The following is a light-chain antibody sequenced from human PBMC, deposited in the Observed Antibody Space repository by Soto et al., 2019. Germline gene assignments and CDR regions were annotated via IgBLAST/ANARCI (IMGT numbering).Light chain of an antibody. Sequence: IQMTQSPSSLSASVGDRVTITCRASESISHWLAWYQVKTGKVPKLLIYDAFILERGVPSRFSGSGFRTDFTLTITSLQPDDFAKYYCQQYNATSYTFGPGTKLDMK. V-gene: IGKV1-5*01. CDR3: QQYNATSYT. CDR1: ESISHW. CDR2: DAF. J-gene: IGKJ2*01.